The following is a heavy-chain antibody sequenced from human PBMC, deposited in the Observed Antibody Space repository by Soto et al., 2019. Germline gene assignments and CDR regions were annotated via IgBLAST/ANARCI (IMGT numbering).Heavy chain of an antibody. J-gene: IGHJ5*02. V-gene: IGHV1-69*05. D-gene: IGHD6-19*01. CDR2: IIPIFGTA. CDR3: ASDVYSSGRPAVRGWFDP. Sequence: QVQLVQSGAEVKKPGSSVKVSCKASGGTFSSYAISWVRQAPGQGLEWMGGIIPIFGTANYAQKFQGRVTITPDESTSTSXMELSGLRSQDPAVYSCASDVYSSGRPAVRGWFDPWGQGTLVTVSS. CDR1: GGTFSSYA.